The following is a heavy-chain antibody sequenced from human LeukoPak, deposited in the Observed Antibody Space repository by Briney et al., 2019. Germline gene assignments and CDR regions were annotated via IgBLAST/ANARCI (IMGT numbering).Heavy chain of an antibody. CDR3: ARALLTTMVRADDAFDI. CDR1: GFTFDDHG. D-gene: IGHD3-10*01. Sequence: GGSLRLSCAGSGFTFDDHGMNWVRQAPGKGLEWVSYISSSGSTIYYADSVKGRFTISRDNAKNSLYLQMNSLRAEDTAVYYCARALLTTMVRADDAFDIWGQGTMVTVSS. J-gene: IGHJ3*02. V-gene: IGHV3-48*03. CDR2: ISSSGSTI.